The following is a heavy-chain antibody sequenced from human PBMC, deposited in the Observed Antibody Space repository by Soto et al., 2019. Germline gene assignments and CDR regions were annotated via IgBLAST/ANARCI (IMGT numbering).Heavy chain of an antibody. J-gene: IGHJ4*02. CDR1: GFTVSTKY. CDR3: ARDPWAADY. V-gene: IGHV3-66*01. CDR2: IYSGGST. D-gene: IGHD3-16*01. Sequence: ESGGGLVQPGGSLRLSRAASGFTVSTKYMSWVRQAPGKGLEWGSVIYSGGSTFYADSVRGRFTISRDNSKNTVNLQMNSLRAEDTAVYYCARDPWAADYWGQGTLVTVSS.